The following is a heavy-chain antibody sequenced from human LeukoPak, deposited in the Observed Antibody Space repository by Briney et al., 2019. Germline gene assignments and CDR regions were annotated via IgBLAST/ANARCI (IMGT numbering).Heavy chain of an antibody. Sequence: SETLSLTCTVSGGSISSYYWSWIRQPPGKGLEWIGYIYYSGSTNYIPSLKSRVTISVDTSKNQFSLKLSSVTAADTAVYYCARVGNWFDPWGQGTLVTVSS. J-gene: IGHJ5*02. V-gene: IGHV4-59*01. CDR1: GGSISSYY. CDR3: ARVGNWFDP. CDR2: IYYSGST.